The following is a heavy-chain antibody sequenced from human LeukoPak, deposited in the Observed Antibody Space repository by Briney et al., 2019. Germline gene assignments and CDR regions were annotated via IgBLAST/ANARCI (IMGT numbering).Heavy chain of an antibody. J-gene: IGHJ6*03. CDR1: GHTFTSYD. V-gene: IGHV1-8*03. D-gene: IGHD2-2*01. Sequence: GASVKVSCKASGHTFTSYDINWVRQATGQGLEWMGWMSPNSGNTGYAQKFQGRVTITRNTSISTAYMELSSLRSEDTAVYYRARGPCTLCSIYYYMDVWGKGTTVTVSS. CDR3: ARGPCTLCSIYYYMDV. CDR2: MSPNSGNT.